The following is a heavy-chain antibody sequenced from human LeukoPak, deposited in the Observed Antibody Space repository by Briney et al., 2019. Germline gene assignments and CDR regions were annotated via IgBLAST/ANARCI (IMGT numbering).Heavy chain of an antibody. Sequence: GGSLRLSCAASGXTVSSNYMSWVRQAPGKGLEWVSVIYSGGSTYYADSVKGRFTISRHISQNTLYLQMNSLRAEDTAVYYCARVRLGSGWSLFDFWGQGTLVTVSS. CDR3: ARVRLGSGWSLFDF. J-gene: IGHJ4*02. D-gene: IGHD6-19*01. CDR2: IYSGGST. CDR1: GXTVSSNY. V-gene: IGHV3-53*04.